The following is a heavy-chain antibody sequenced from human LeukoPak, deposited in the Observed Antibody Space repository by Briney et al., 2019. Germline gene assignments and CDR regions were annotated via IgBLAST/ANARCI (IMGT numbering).Heavy chain of an antibody. CDR1: GLTVSSNY. CDR2: IYSDGST. V-gene: IGHV3-66*01. Sequence: PGGSLRLSCAASGLTVSSNYMNWVRQAPGKGLEWVSVIYSDGSTYYADSVKGRFIISRDNSKNTLYLQMNSLRAEDTAVYYCARDGVYSSGWEFDYWGQGTLVTVSS. D-gene: IGHD6-19*01. CDR3: ARDGVYSSGWEFDY. J-gene: IGHJ4*02.